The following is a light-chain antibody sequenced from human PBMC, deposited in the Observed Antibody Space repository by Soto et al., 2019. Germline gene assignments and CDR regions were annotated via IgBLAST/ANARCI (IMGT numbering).Light chain of an antibody. J-gene: IGLJ2*01. V-gene: IGLV2-14*01. CDR2: EVT. CDR1: TSDVGSVCSH. Sequence: QSALTQPASMSGSPGQLITISCTGTTSDVGSVCSHVSWFQHHPGKAPKLIISEVTKRPSGVSHRFSGSKSGNTASLTISGLRAEDEADYYCSSCSTSGPYVVFGGGTKLTVL. CDR3: SSCSTSGPYVV.